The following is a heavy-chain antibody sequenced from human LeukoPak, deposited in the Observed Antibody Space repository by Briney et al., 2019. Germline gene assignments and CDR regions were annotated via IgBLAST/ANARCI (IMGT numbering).Heavy chain of an antibody. CDR3: ARAGDEEWLNDFTFDI. CDR2: IKQDGSEK. CDR1: GFTFSSYW. Sequence: GGSLRLSCAASGFTFSSYWMSWVRQAPGKGLEWVANIKQDGSEKYYVDSVKGRFTISRDNAKNSLYLQMNSLRAEDTAVYYCARAGDEEWLNDFTFDIWGQGTMVTVSS. J-gene: IGHJ3*02. V-gene: IGHV3-7*01. D-gene: IGHD3-3*01.